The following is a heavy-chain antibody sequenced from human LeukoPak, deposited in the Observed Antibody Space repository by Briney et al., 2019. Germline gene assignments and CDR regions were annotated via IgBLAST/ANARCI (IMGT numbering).Heavy chain of an antibody. V-gene: IGHV4-59*08. Sequence: SETLSLTCTLSGGSISSYYWSCIRQPPGTGLEGIGYIYYRGSTNYNHSHKSRVTISVQTSNTQFSLKLRSVTAADTAVYYCARLYYYKEGHAFDIWGQGTMVTVSS. D-gene: IGHD3-10*01. J-gene: IGHJ3*02. CDR1: GGSISSYY. CDR2: IYYRGST. CDR3: ARLYYYKEGHAFDI.